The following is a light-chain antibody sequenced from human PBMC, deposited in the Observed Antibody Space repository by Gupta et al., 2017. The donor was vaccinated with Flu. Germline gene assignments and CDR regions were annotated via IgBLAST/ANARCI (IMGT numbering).Light chain of an antibody. Sequence: DIQMTQSPSSLSASMGDRITITCRASQSVSNYLNWFQQKPGKAPKLLINFASALQSGVPSRFSGSGSGADFTLAISSLQPEDFATYYCQQSYKSTFTFGQGTRLEIK. CDR3: QQSYKSTFT. V-gene: IGKV1-39*01. J-gene: IGKJ5*01. CDR1: QSVSNY. CDR2: FAS.